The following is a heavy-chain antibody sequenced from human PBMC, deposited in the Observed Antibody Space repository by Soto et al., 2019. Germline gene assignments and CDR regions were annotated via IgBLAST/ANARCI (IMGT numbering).Heavy chain of an antibody. D-gene: IGHD6-13*01. CDR3: ARRAAAGTGWPYYYYGMDV. CDR2: IDPSDSYT. CDR1: GYSFTSYW. J-gene: IGHJ6*02. V-gene: IGHV5-10-1*01. Sequence: GESLKISCKGSGYSFTSYWISWVRQMPGKGLEWMGRIDPSDSYTNYSPSFQGHVTISADKSISTAYLQWSSLKPSDTARHYCARRAAAGTGWPYYYYGMDVWGQGTTVTVSS.